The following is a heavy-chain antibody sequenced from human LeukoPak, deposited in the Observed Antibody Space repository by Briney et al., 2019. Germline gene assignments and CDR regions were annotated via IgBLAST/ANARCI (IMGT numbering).Heavy chain of an antibody. CDR1: GFTFSTYA. CDR3: ARVRGGGELLFDY. V-gene: IGHV3-64*04. D-gene: IGHD1-26*01. Sequence: GGSLRLSCSASGFTFSTYAMHWVRQAPGKGLEYVSAISSNGGSTYYADSVKGRFTISRDNAKNSLYLQMNSLRVEDTAVYYCARVRGGGELLFDYWGQGTLVTVSS. J-gene: IGHJ4*02. CDR2: ISSNGGST.